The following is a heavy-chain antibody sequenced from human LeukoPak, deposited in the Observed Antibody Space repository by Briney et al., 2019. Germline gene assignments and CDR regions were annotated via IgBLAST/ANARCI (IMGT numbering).Heavy chain of an antibody. CDR2: IYTSGST. CDR3: ARELRIAAAGIGIDP. D-gene: IGHD6-13*01. Sequence: SETLSLTCTVSGGSISSYYWSWIRQPAGKGLEWIGRIYTSGSTNYNPSLKSRVTMSVDTSKNQFSLKLSSVTAADTAVYYCARELRIAAAGIGIDPWGQGTLVTVSS. J-gene: IGHJ5*02. CDR1: GGSISSYY. V-gene: IGHV4-4*07.